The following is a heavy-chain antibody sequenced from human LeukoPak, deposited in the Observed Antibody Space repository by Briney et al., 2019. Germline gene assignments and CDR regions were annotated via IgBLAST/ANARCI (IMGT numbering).Heavy chain of an antibody. CDR1: GITFSNSA. CDR3: ASHYCSVGSCYFDY. V-gene: IGHV3-23*01. Sequence: GGSLRLSCVPSGITFSNSALSWVRQAPGKGLEWVSTITKSGDQTYYADSVKGRFTISRDNSKNTVYLQMNSLTAEDTAVYYRASHYCSVGSCYFDYWGQGTLVTVSS. J-gene: IGHJ4*02. CDR2: ITKSGDQT. D-gene: IGHD2-15*01.